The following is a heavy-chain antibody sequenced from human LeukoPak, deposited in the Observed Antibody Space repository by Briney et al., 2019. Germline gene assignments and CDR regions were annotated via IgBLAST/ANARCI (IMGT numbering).Heavy chain of an antibody. CDR3: ACSSSSWPKTFDY. V-gene: IGHV4-34*01. Sequence: SETLSLTCAVYGGSFSGYYWGWIRQPPGKGLEWIGSIYHSGSTYYNPSLKSRVTISVDTSKNQFSLKLSSVTAADTAVYYCACSSSSWPKTFDYWGQGTLVTVSS. D-gene: IGHD6-13*01. J-gene: IGHJ4*02. CDR2: IYHSGST. CDR1: GGSFSGYY.